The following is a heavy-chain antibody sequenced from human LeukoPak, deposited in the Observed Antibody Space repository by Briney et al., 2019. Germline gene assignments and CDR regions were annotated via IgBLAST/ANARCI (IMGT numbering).Heavy chain of an antibody. CDR2: IYYSGST. V-gene: IGHV4-39*02. Sequence: PSETLSLTCTVSGGSISSSSYYWGWIRQPPGKGLEWIGSIYYSGSTYYNPSLKSRVTISVDTSKNQFSLKLSSVTAADTAVYYCAREESPDYGGSSLFFDYWGQGILVSVSS. CDR3: AREESPDYGGSSLFFDY. D-gene: IGHD4-23*01. CDR1: GGSISSSSYY. J-gene: IGHJ4*02.